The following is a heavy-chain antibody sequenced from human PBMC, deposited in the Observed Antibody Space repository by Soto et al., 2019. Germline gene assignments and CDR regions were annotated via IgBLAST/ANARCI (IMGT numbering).Heavy chain of an antibody. D-gene: IGHD6-19*01. CDR1: GFTFSSYA. CDR2: ISYDGSNK. J-gene: IGHJ4*02. CDR3: ARAPGIAVAGSPFDY. V-gene: IGHV3-30-3*01. Sequence: PGGSLRLSCAASGFTFSSYAMHWVRQAPGKGLEWVAVISYDGSNKYYADTVKSRFTISRDNSKNTLNLQMKNLRAEDTAVYYCARAPGIAVAGSPFDYWGQGTLVTVSS.